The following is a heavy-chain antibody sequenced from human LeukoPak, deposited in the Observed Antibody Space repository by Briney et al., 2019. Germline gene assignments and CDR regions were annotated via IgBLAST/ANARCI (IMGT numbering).Heavy chain of an antibody. CDR1: GFTFSNYA. J-gene: IGHJ4*02. D-gene: IGHD1-7*01. CDR2: VSGSTAGGHT. Sequence: GGSLRLSCVASGFTFSNYAMTWVRQAPGKGLEWVSSVSGSTAGGHTYYADSVRGRFTVSRDESKNTLTLRMSSLRAEDTAIYYCAKVKVKNLAYFDSWGQGTLVTVSS. CDR3: AKVKVKNLAYFDS. V-gene: IGHV3-23*01.